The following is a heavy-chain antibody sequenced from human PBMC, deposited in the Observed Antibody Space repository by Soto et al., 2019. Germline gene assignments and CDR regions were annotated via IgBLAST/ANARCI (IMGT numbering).Heavy chain of an antibody. CDR3: ARGLAAADYNWFDP. V-gene: IGHV3-13*01. CDR2: IGTAGDT. Sequence: EVQLVESGGGLVQPGGSLRLSCAASGFTFSSYDMHWVRQATGKGLEWVSAIGTAGDTYYPGSVKGRFTISRENAKNSLYLQMNSLRAGDTAVYYCARGLAAADYNWFDPWGQGTLVTVSS. D-gene: IGHD6-13*01. J-gene: IGHJ5*02. CDR1: GFTFSSYD.